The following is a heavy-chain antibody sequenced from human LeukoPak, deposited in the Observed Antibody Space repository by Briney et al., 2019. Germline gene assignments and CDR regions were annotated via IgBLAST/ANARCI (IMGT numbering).Heavy chain of an antibody. CDR2: INPGKSDT. CDR3: ARWTGIYLANYFDF. D-gene: IGHD3-3*01. V-gene: IGHV5-51*01. CDR1: EYSFTTYW. J-gene: IGHJ4*02. Sequence: GESLKISCKGSEYSFTTYWIGWVRQMPGKGLEYMGIINPGKSDTRYSPSFQGQVTISADKSISTAYLQWSSLKASDTAIYYCARWTGIYLANYFDFWGQGTLVTVSS.